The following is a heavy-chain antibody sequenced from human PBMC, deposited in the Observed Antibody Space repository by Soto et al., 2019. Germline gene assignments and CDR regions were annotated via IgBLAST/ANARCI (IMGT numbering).Heavy chain of an antibody. CDR3: AKDRVIQLLPIWPDP. D-gene: IGHD2-2*01. V-gene: IGHV3-30*18. CDR2: VSSDGSNQ. Sequence: SLRLSCAASGFSVNKYGMHWVRQAPGKGLEWVAYVSSDGSNQYYADSVKGRFTISRDNSKSTLFLQLDSLRVDDTAVYYCAKDRVIQLLPIWPDPWGQGTLVTVSS. J-gene: IGHJ5*02. CDR1: GFSVNKYG.